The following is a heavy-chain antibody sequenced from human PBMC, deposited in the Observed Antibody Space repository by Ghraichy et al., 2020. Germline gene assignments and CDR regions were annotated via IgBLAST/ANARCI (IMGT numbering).Heavy chain of an antibody. Sequence: ASVKVSCKASGYTFTGYYMHWVRQAPGQGLEWMGWINPNSGGTNYAQKFQGRVTMTRDTSISTAYMELSRLRSDDTAVYYCARDHHDFWSGYSENDAFDIWGQGTMVTVSS. CDR1: GYTFTGYY. CDR2: INPNSGGT. V-gene: IGHV1-2*02. J-gene: IGHJ3*02. D-gene: IGHD3-3*01. CDR3: ARDHHDFWSGYSENDAFDI.